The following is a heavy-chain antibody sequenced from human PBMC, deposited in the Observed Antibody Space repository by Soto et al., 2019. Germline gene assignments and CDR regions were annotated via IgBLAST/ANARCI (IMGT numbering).Heavy chain of an antibody. CDR1: GYTFTSYD. CDR2: MDPNSGNT. J-gene: IGHJ6*02. CDR3: ARLYYDFWSGYSSIGIMDV. V-gene: IGHV1-8*01. Sequence: GASVKVSCKASGYTFTSYDINWVRQATGQGLEWMGWMDPNSGNTGYAQKFQGRVTMTRNTSISTAYMELSSLRSEDTAVYYCARLYYDFWSGYSSIGIMDVWGQGTKVTVSS. D-gene: IGHD3-3*01.